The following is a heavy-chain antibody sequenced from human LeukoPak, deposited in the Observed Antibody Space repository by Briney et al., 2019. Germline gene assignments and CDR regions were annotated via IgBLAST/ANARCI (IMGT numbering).Heavy chain of an antibody. CDR3: ARDWESYFDY. CDR2: ISYDGSNK. CDR1: GFTFSSYA. D-gene: IGHD3-16*01. J-gene: IGHJ4*02. Sequence: GRSLRLSCAASGFTFSSYAMHWVRQAPGKGLEWVAVISYDGSNKYYADSVKGRLTISRDNSKNTLYLQMNSLRAEDTAVYYCARDWESYFDYWGQGTLVTVSS. V-gene: IGHV3-30*04.